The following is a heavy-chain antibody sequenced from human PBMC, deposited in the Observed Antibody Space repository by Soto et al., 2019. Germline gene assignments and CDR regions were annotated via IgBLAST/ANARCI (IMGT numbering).Heavy chain of an antibody. V-gene: IGHV4-61*05. CDR2: IYYSGAT. CDR1: GGSMRGCRSNFY. D-gene: IGHD3-16*01. J-gene: IGHJ6*02. Sequence: SETLSLTCSVSGGSMRGCRSNFYWGWILQCPGKGLEWIGSIYYSGATNYNPSLESRLTISVDTSKNQFSLNLSSVTAADSAVYYCARAMGDWGTYYYYYGLDVWGQGTTVTVSS. CDR3: ARAMGDWGTYYYYYGLDV.